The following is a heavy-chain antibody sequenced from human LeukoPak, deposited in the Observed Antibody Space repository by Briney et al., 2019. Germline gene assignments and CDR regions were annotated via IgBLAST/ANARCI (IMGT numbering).Heavy chain of an antibody. V-gene: IGHV3-30-3*01. D-gene: IGHD1-7*01. CDR1: GFTFSSYA. Sequence: HPGGSLRLSCAASGFTFSSYAMHWVRQAPGKGLEWVAVISYDGSNKYYADSVKGRFTISRDNSKNTLYLQMNSLRAEDTAVYYCARGSELWPRSYYDYWGQGTLVTVSS. CDR3: ARGSELWPRSYYDY. J-gene: IGHJ4*02. CDR2: ISYDGSNK.